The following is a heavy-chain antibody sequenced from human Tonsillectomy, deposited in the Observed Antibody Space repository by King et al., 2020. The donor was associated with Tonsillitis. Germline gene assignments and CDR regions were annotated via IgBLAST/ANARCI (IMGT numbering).Heavy chain of an antibody. CDR1: GFTFSTYS. Sequence: VQLVESGGGLVQPGGSLRLSCAASGFTFSTYSMNWVRQAPGKGLEWVAYIKPDGSDKYYVDSAKGRFTISRENAKNSLYLQMNSLRVEDTAVYYCVRDSSWAFDTWGQGILVTVSS. CDR3: VRDSSWAFDT. J-gene: IGHJ4*02. D-gene: IGHD7-27*01. V-gene: IGHV3-7*01. CDR2: IKPDGSDK.